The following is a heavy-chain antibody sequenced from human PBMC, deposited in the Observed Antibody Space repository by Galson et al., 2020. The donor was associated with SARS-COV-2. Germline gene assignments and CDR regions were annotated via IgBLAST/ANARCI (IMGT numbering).Heavy chain of an antibody. D-gene: IGHD3-22*01. J-gene: IGHJ4*02. V-gene: IGHV4-61*02. CDR2: SHTSGYT. Sequence: SETLSLTCTVSGASIRSGRYYWSWIRQPAGKRLEWIGRSHTSGYTNYNPSLKSRVTISVDTSKNQFSLMLSSVTAADTAVYYCARETGYGDSSGYFEGNYYFDYWGQGNLVTVDS. CDR1: GASIRSGRYY. CDR3: ARETGYGDSSGYFEGNYYFDY.